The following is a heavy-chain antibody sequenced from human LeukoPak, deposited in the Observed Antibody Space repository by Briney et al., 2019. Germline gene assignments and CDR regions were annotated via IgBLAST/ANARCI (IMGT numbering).Heavy chain of an antibody. D-gene: IGHD6-19*01. CDR3: TKLKGWYGEGFFDY. J-gene: IGHJ4*02. V-gene: IGHV3-53*01. Sequence: GGSLRLSCAASGFTVSSNYMSWVRQPAGKGLEWVSVLYSGGATFYADSVKGRFTISRDTSKNTLYLQMNDLRADDTAVYYCTKLKGWYGEGFFDYWGQGTLVTVSS. CDR1: GFTVSSNY. CDR2: LYSGGAT.